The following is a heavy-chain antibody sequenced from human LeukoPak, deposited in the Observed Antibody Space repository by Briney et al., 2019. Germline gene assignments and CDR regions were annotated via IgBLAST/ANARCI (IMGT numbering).Heavy chain of an antibody. D-gene: IGHD3-16*01. CDR3: TKELWGSRAACAGGSYYDF. Sequence: GGSLRLSCAASGFTFSKDDFHWVRQAPGKGLEWVAAIGVKGDTYYAASVKSRSTISREDTANSLYLQMRRLGAGDTALYYCTKELWGSRAACAGGSYYDFLGRGALVTVSS. V-gene: IGHV3-13*01. CDR1: GFTFSKDD. J-gene: IGHJ2*01. CDR2: IGVKGDT.